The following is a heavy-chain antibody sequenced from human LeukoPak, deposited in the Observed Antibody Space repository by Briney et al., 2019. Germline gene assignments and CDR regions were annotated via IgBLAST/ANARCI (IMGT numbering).Heavy chain of an antibody. V-gene: IGHV3-74*03. D-gene: IGHD3-3*01. CDR2: IDNDGHGI. CDR1: GFTFSGYW. CDR3: ATGGGWVPSFGVVTHIDV. Sequence: GGSLRLSCAPSGFTFSGYWMHSVRQGPEKGLELVSRIDNDGHGILYADSVKGRFTPSRANAKNTLYLQMNSLRFEDTAVYYCATGGGWVPSFGVVTHIDVWGKGTTVTVSS. J-gene: IGHJ6*03.